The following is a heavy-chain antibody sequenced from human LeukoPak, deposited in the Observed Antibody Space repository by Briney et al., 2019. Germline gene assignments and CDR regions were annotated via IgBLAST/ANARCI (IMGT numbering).Heavy chain of an antibody. CDR3: ARGAGPFDS. CDR1: GGSISDDY. Sequence: SETLSLTCTVSGGSISDDYWSWIRQPAGKGREWIGRIYNSETANYNPSLKSRVTMSVDTSKNQLSLRLRSVTAADTAVYYCARGAGPFDSWGQGTLVTVSS. CDR2: IYNSETA. D-gene: IGHD6-19*01. V-gene: IGHV4-4*07. J-gene: IGHJ4*02.